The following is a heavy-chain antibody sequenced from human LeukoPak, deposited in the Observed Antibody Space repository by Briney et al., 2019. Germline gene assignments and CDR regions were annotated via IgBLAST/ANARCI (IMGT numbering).Heavy chain of an antibody. CDR3: ANVLTMIVVVTGAPLDY. J-gene: IGHJ4*02. CDR2: ISGSGGST. V-gene: IGHV3-23*01. Sequence: PGGSLRLSCAASGFTFSSYAMSWVRQAPGKGLEWVSAISGSGGSTYYADTVKGRFTISRDNSKNTLYLQMNSLRAEDTAVYYCANVLTMIVVVTGAPLDYWGQGTLVTVSS. D-gene: IGHD3-22*01. CDR1: GFTFSSYA.